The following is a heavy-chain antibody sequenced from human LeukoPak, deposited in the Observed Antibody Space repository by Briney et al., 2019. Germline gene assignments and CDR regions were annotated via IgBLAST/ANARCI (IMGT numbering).Heavy chain of an antibody. V-gene: IGHV4-34*01. CDR3: ARIKSITIFGGVPDY. Sequence: PSETLSLTCAVYGGSFSGYYWSWIRQPPGKGLEWIGEINHSGSTNYNPSLKSRVTISVDTTKNQFSLKLSSVTAADTAVYYCARIKSITIFGGVPDYWGQGTLVTVSS. CDR2: INHSGST. CDR1: GGSFSGYY. D-gene: IGHD3-3*01. J-gene: IGHJ4*02.